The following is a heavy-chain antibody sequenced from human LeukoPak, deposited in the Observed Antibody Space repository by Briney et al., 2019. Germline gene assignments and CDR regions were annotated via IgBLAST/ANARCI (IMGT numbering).Heavy chain of an antibody. V-gene: IGHV3-23*01. J-gene: IGHJ4*02. CDR2: ISGSGGST. Sequence: GGSLRLSCAASGFTFSNYAMSWVRQAPGKGLEWVSAISGSGGSTYYADSVKGRFTISRDNSKNTLYLQMNSLRAEDTAVYYCVKDHRKAVAGYFRLVHDYWGQGTLVTVSS. CDR1: GFTFSNYA. CDR3: VKDHRKAVAGYFRLVHDY. D-gene: IGHD6-19*01.